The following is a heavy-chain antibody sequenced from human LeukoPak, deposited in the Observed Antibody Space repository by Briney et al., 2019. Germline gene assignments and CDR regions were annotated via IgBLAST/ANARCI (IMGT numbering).Heavy chain of an antibody. J-gene: IGHJ4*02. CDR1: GFTFNSYA. CDR3: AKDAMATVTYLDY. CDR2: LSGSGGDT. Sequence: GSLRLSCGTSGFTFNSYAMSWVLQAPGKGLEWVSGLSGSGGDTDYADSVKGRFTISRDNSRNTLYLQMNSLRSEDTAVYYCAKDAMATVTYLDYWGQGSLVTVSS. V-gene: IGHV3-23*01. D-gene: IGHD4-17*01.